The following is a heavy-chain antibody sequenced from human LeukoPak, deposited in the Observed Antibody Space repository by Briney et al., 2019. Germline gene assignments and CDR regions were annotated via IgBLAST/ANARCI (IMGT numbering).Heavy chain of an antibody. J-gene: IGHJ3*02. CDR2: IYYSGST. CDR3: ARRGYSYGYDAFDI. CDR1: GGSISSYY. V-gene: IGHV4-59*07. D-gene: IGHD5-18*01. Sequence: PSDTLSLTCTVSGGSISSYYWSWIRQPPGKGLDWIGYIYYSGSTNYNPSLKSRVTIAVDTSKNQFSLKLSSVTAADTAVYYCARRGYSYGYDAFDIWGQGTMITVSS.